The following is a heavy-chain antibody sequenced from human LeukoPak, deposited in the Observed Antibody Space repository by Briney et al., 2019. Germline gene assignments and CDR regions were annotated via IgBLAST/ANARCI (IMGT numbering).Heavy chain of an antibody. D-gene: IGHD3-9*01. CDR2: IYTSGST. V-gene: IGHV4-61*02. CDR1: GGSISSGSDY. J-gene: IGHJ6*03. CDR3: AREGVSNDILTGYFYYYYMDV. Sequence: SETLSLTCTVSGGSISSGSDYWSWIRQPAGKGLEWIGRIYTSGSTNYNPSLKSRVTISVDTSKNQFSLKLSSVTAADTAVYYCAREGVSNDILTGYFYYYYMDVWGKGTTVTIAS.